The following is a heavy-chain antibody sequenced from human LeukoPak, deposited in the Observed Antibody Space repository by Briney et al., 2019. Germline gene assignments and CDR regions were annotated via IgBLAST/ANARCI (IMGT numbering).Heavy chain of an antibody. CDR3: ARARLVAVADIYYYYMDA. CDR2: IIPIFGTA. D-gene: IGHD6-19*01. CDR1: GGTFSSYA. V-gene: IGHV1-69*01. J-gene: IGHJ6*03. Sequence: ASVKVSCKASGGTFSSYAISWVRQAPGQGLEWMGGIIPIFGTANYAQKFQGRVTITADESTSTAYMELSSLRSEDTAVYYCARARLVAVADIYYYYMDAWGKGTTVTVSS.